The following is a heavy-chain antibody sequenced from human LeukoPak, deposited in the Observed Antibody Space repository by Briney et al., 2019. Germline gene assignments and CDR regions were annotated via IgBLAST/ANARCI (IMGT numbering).Heavy chain of an antibody. J-gene: IGHJ4*02. Sequence: GGSLRLSCAASGLTFSSAWMHWVRQTPGNGLVWVSRIQSDGTTTYADSVRGRFTISRDNAKNTLYLQMNNLRAEDTAVYYCARDGSYKFDYWGQGTLVTVSS. V-gene: IGHV3-74*01. CDR1: GLTFSSAW. CDR2: IQSDGTT. D-gene: IGHD1-26*01. CDR3: ARDGSYKFDY.